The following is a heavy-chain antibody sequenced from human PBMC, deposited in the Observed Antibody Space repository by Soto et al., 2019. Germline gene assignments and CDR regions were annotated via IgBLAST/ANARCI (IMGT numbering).Heavy chain of an antibody. V-gene: IGHV3-48*01. CDR1: GFTFSSYS. CDR2: ISSSSSTI. Sequence: GGSLRLSCAASGFTFSSYSMNWVRQAPGKGLEWVSYISSSSSTIYYADSVKGRFTISRDKAKNSLYLQMNSLRAEDTAVYYCARPGDFLEWSPGYWGQGTLVTVSS. CDR3: ARPGDFLEWSPGY. J-gene: IGHJ4*02. D-gene: IGHD3-3*01.